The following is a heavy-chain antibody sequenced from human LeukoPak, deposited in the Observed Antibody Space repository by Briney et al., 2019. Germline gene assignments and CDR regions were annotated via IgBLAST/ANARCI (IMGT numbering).Heavy chain of an antibody. J-gene: IGHJ6*02. CDR2: ISWNSGSM. CDR1: GFTFDDYA. D-gene: IGHD5-24*01. CDR3: AKDRGGSLLGDYGMDV. Sequence: GGSLRLSCAASGFTFDDYAMHWVRQAPGKGLEWVSGISWNSGSMGYADSVKGRFTISRDNAKNSLYLQMNSLRAEDTALYYCAKDRGGSLLGDYGMDVWGQGTTVTVSS. V-gene: IGHV3-9*01.